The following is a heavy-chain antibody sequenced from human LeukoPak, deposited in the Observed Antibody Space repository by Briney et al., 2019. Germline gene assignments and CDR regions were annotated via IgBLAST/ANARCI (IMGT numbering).Heavy chain of an antibody. Sequence: SETLSLTCTVSGGSISNYYWSWIRQPPGKGLEWIGYIQYSGRTKYDPSLESRVTISVDTSKNQFSLKVSSVTAPDTAIYYCARHQDGYGDYFDFWGQGILVTVSS. J-gene: IGHJ4*02. CDR3: ARHQDGYGDYFDF. V-gene: IGHV4-59*08. CDR1: GGSISNYY. CDR2: IQYSGRT. D-gene: IGHD5-24*01.